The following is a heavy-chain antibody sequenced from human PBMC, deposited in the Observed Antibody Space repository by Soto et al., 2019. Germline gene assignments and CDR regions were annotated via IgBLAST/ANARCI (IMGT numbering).Heavy chain of an antibody. Sequence: TSETLSLTCTVSGGSISSYYWSWIRQPAGKGLEWIGRIYTSGSTNYNPSLKSRVTMSVDTYKNQFSLKLSSVTAADTAVYYCARDGGPCTNGVCSYWSYYYYGMDVWGQGTTVTVSS. J-gene: IGHJ6*02. CDR2: IYTSGST. V-gene: IGHV4-4*07. D-gene: IGHD2-8*01. CDR1: GGSISSYY. CDR3: ARDGGPCTNGVCSYWSYYYYGMDV.